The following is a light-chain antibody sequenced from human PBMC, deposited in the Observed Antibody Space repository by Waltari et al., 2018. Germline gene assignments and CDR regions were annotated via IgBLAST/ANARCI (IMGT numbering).Light chain of an antibody. V-gene: IGKV1-6*01. CDR2: AAN. CDR3: LQDYNFPYT. Sequence: AIQMTQSPSSLSASVGDRVTIPCRASQGIRNDLGWYQQKPGKAPRLLIYAANSLQSGVPLRFRGSRSGTDFNLTINSLQPEDFATYFCLQDYNFPYTFGQGTKLELK. J-gene: IGKJ2*01. CDR1: QGIRND.